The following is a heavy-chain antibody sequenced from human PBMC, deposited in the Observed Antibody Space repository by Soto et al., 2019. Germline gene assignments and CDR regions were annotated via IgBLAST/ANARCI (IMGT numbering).Heavy chain of an antibody. J-gene: IGHJ4*02. CDR1: GFTFDDYA. CDR3: AKDYSGSSVGFDS. V-gene: IGHV3-9*01. Sequence: GGSLRLSCAASGFTFDDYAMHWVRQASGKGLEWVSGISWNSGSMGYADSVKGRFTISRDNAKNSLNLQMNSLRGDDTALYYCAKDYSGSSVGFDSWGQGTLVTVSS. CDR2: ISWNSGSM. D-gene: IGHD6-6*01.